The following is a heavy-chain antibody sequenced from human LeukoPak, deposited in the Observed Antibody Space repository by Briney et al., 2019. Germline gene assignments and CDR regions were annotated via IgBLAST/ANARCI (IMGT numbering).Heavy chain of an antibody. Sequence: GGSLRLSCAASGFTVSSNYMSWVRQAPGKGLEWVSVIYSGGSTYYADSVKGRFTISRDNSKNSLYLQMNSLRAEDTALYYCAKDGRYYDSSGPDWYFDLWGRGTLVTVSS. CDR1: GFTVSSNY. CDR3: AKDGRYYDSSGPDWYFDL. V-gene: IGHV3-53*05. D-gene: IGHD3-22*01. J-gene: IGHJ2*01. CDR2: IYSGGST.